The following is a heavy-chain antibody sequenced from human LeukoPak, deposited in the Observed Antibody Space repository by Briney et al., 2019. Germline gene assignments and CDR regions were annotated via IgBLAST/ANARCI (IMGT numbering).Heavy chain of an antibody. CDR2: ISAYNGNT. Sequence: ASGKVSCKASGYTFSSYGISWVRQAPGQGLEWMGWISAYNGNTNYAQKLQGRVTMTTDTSTSTAYMELRSLRSDDTAVYYCARERGATYYDFWSGYQNHDAFDIWGQGTMVTVSS. V-gene: IGHV1-18*01. CDR1: GYTFSSYG. CDR3: ARERGATYYDFWSGYQNHDAFDI. D-gene: IGHD3-3*01. J-gene: IGHJ3*02.